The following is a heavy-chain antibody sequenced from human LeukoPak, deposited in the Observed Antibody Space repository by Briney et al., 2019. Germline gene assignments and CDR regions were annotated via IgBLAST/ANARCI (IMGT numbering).Heavy chain of an antibody. D-gene: IGHD6-19*01. CDR3: ARVGYSSGWTHRIYYYYIDV. CDR2: IYTSGST. Sequence: SETLSLTCTASGGSITIYYWSWIRQPAGKGLEWIGRIYTSGSTNYNPSLKSRVTMSVDTSKNQFSLKLSSVTAADTAVYYCARVGYSSGWTHRIYYYYIDVWGKGTTVTISS. J-gene: IGHJ6*03. CDR1: GGSITIYY. V-gene: IGHV4-4*07.